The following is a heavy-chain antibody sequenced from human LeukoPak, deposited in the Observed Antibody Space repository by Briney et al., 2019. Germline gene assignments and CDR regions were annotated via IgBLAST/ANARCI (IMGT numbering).Heavy chain of an antibody. Sequence: GGSLGLSCAASGFTFTSYAMYWVRQAPGKGLEWIGFISGGTTEYAASVKGRFTISRDDSTSIAYLQMNSLTAEDTAVYYCSRGSGWLSVYWGQGTLVTVSS. D-gene: IGHD6-19*01. V-gene: IGHV3-49*04. J-gene: IGHJ4*02. CDR2: ISGGTT. CDR3: SRGSGWLSVY. CDR1: GFTFTSYA.